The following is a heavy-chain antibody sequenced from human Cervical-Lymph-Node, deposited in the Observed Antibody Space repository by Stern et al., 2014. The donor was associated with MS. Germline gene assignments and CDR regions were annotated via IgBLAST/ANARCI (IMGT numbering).Heavy chain of an antibody. CDR3: ARATDL. CDR2: IYYSGTT. J-gene: IGHJ5*02. CDR1: GASITSYY. V-gene: IGHV4-59*01. Sequence: QVQLQESGPGLLRPSETLSLTCTVSGASITSYYWSWIRQPPGKGLEGIGYIYYSGTTNYNASLKGRVAISIDTSKTQFSLRLSSVTAADTAVYYCARATDLWGQGTLVTVSS.